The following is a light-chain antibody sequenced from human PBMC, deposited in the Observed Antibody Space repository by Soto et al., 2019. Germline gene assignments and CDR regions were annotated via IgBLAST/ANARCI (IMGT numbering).Light chain of an antibody. V-gene: IGLV2-11*01. CDR2: DVN. CDR1: NSDVGGYNF. Sequence: QSALTQPRSVSGSPGQSVTISCTGTNSDVGGYNFVSWYQQYPGKVPKLMIYDVNKRSSGVPDRFSGSKSGNTASLTISGLKAEDEADYYCCSYADTFYVFGTGTNLTVL. CDR3: CSYADTFYV. J-gene: IGLJ1*01.